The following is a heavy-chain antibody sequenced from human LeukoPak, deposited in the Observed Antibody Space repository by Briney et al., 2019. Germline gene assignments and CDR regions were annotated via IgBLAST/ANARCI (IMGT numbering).Heavy chain of an antibody. CDR3: ARDLGGSSSY. J-gene: IGHJ4*02. D-gene: IGHD6-6*01. Sequence: MGWINPNSGGTNYAQKFQGRVTTTRDTSISTAYMELSRLRSVDTAVYYRARDLGGSSSYWGQGTLVTVSS. V-gene: IGHV1-2*02. CDR2: INPNSGGT.